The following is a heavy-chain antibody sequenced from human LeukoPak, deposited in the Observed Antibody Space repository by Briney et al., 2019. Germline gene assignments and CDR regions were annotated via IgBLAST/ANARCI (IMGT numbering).Heavy chain of an antibody. J-gene: IGHJ4*02. V-gene: IGHV3-74*01. CDR1: GFTFSSYW. CDR2: INSDGSST. CDR3: AREHYSSSCPDY. Sequence: GGSLRLSCAASGFTFSSYWMHWVRQAPGKGLVWVSHINSDGSSTNYADSVKGRFTISRDNAKNTLYLQMNSLRAEDTAVYYCAREHYSSSCPDYWGQGTLVTVSS. D-gene: IGHD6-13*01.